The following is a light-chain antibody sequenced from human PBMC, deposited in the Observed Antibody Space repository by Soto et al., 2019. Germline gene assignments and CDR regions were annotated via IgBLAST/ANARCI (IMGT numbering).Light chain of an antibody. V-gene: IGKV1-5*01. CDR1: QTIRNY. CDR3: HQFDPYRT. J-gene: IGKJ1*01. Sequence: DIQMTQSPSTLSASVGDRVTITCRAIQTIRNYLAWYLHEPGKVPRLLIYDASTLVSGVPSRFSGSGSGTDIPLTISSLQPEDFGPYYFHQFDPYRTFGQGTMVDIK. CDR2: DAS.